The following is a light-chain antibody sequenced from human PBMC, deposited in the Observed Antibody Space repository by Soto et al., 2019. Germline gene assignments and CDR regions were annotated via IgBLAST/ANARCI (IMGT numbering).Light chain of an antibody. CDR1: QSVSSY. J-gene: IGKJ1*01. CDR2: DAS. CDR3: QQYGSSPWT. Sequence: EIVLTQSPATLSLSPGERATHSCRASQSVSSYLAWYQQKPGQAPRLLIYDASNRATGIPDRFSGSGSGTDFTLTISRLEPEDFAVYYCQQYGSSPWTFGQGTKVDI. V-gene: IGKV3-20*01.